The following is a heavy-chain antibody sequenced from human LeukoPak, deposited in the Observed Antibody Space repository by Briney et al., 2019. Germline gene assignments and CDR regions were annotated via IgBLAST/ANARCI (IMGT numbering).Heavy chain of an antibody. CDR3: ARDSGWYPGYFDY. CDR1: GGSISSYY. J-gene: IGHJ4*02. D-gene: IGHD6-19*01. V-gene: IGHV4-59*01. Sequence: SETLSLTCTVSGGSISSYYWSWIRQPPGKGLECIGYIYYSGSTNYNPSLKSRVTISVDTSKNQFSLKLSSVTAADTAVYYCARDSGWYPGYFDYWGQGTLVTVSS. CDR2: IYYSGST.